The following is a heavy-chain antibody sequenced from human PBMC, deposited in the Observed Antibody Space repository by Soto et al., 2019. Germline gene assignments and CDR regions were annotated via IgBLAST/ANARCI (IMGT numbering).Heavy chain of an antibody. J-gene: IGHJ4*02. V-gene: IGHV4-61*01. CDR1: GGSVNICTYY. D-gene: IGHD2-21*01. CDR2: IHYSGST. Sequence: SETLSLTCTVPGGSVNICTYYWSWIRQPPGKGLEWIGFIHYSGSTNYNPSLKGRVTMSVDTSKNQFSLKLTSVNTADTAIYYCTRGGDPYKTGHWSQGTLVTVSS. CDR3: TRGGDPYKTGH.